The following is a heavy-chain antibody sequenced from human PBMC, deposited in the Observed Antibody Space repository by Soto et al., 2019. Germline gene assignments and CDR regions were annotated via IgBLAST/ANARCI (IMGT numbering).Heavy chain of an antibody. CDR2: IKSKTDGGTT. V-gene: IGHV3-15*07. Sequence: SVSNAWMNWVRQAPGKGLEWVGRIKSKTDGGTTDYAAPVKGRFIISRDDSKNTLYLQMNSLKTEDTAVYYCTTSVYCSGGSCYSGPDYWGQGTLVTVSS. J-gene: IGHJ4*02. D-gene: IGHD2-15*01. CDR3: TTSVYCSGGSCYSGPDY. CDR1: SVSNAW.